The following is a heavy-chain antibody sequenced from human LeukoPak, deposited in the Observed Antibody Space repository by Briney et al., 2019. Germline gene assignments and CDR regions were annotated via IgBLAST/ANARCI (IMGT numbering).Heavy chain of an antibody. V-gene: IGHV1-69*05. CDR1: GGTFSSYA. CDR2: IIPIFGTA. D-gene: IGHD3-22*01. J-gene: IGHJ4*02. Sequence: GASVKVSCKASGGTFSSYAISWVRQAPGQGLEWMGRIIPIFGTANYAQKFQGRVTITTDESTSTAYMELSSLRSEDTAVYYCARTYYYDSSGYYSFYFDYWGQGTLVTVSS. CDR3: ARTYYYDSSGYYSFYFDY.